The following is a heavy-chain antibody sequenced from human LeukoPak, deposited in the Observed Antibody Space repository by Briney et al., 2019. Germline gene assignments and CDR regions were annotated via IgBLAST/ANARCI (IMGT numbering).Heavy chain of an antibody. D-gene: IGHD1-7*01. CDR1: GLTFSRYW. CDR2: AKQDGSEK. CDR3: ALSIGNYAIPFDH. Sequence: GGSLRLSCAASGLTFSRYWMSWVRQAPGKGLEWVANAKQDGSEKYNLESVKGRFTISRDNAENSLYLHMNSLRGEDTAMYYRALSIGNYAIPFDHWGQGTLVTVSS. J-gene: IGHJ4*02. V-gene: IGHV3-7*01.